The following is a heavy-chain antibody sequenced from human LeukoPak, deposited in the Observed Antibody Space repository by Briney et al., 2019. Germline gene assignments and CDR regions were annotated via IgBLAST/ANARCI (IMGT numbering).Heavy chain of an antibody. CDR3: ARVVPAAGRTYNWFDP. J-gene: IGHJ5*02. CDR2: INPNSGGT. D-gene: IGHD2-2*01. CDR1: GYTFTGYY. V-gene: IGHV1-2*02. Sequence: ASVKVSCKASGYTFTGYYMHWVRQAPGQGLEWMGWINPNSGGTNYAQKFQGRVTMTRDTSISTAYMELSRLRSDDTAVYYCARVVPAAGRTYNWFDPWGQGTLVTVSS.